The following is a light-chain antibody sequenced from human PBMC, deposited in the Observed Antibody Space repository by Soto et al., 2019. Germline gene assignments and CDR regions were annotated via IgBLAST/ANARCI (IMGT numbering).Light chain of an antibody. J-gene: IGKJ5*01. CDR1: QSVSGW. Sequence: DIHMTQSPSTLSASVGYTFTVTCRASQSVSGWLAWYKQKPGEAPKLLIYDASNLETGVPSRLSGSGSGTDFTFTISSLKPEDIATYYCQQYDNPITFGQGTRLEI. V-gene: IGKV1-33*01. CDR2: DAS. CDR3: QQYDNPIT.